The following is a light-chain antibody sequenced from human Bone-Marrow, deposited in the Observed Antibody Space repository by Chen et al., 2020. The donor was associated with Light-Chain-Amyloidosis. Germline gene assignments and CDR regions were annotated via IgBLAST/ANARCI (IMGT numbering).Light chain of an antibody. Sequence: DIQMTQSPSSLSASVGDRVTITCRASQSISSYLNWYQQKPGKAPRLLIYAASSLQSGVPSRFSGSRSGTEFTLTISSLQPEDFATYYCLQHNSYPHAVGQGTKLEIK. V-gene: IGKV1-17*01. CDR1: QSISSY. CDR3: LQHNSYPHA. CDR2: AAS. J-gene: IGKJ2*01.